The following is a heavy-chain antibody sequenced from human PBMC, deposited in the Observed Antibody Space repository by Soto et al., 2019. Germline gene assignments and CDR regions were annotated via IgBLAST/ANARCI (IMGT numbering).Heavy chain of an antibody. D-gene: IGHD5-18*01. Sequence: ASVKVSCKASGYTFTSYGISWVRQAPGQGLEWMGWISAYNGNTNYAQKLQGRVTMTSDTSTSTAYMELRSLRSDDTAVYYCARDHGGDTADYYYYGMDVWRQGTTVTVSS. J-gene: IGHJ6*02. CDR1: GYTFTSYG. CDR2: ISAYNGNT. V-gene: IGHV1-18*01. CDR3: ARDHGGDTADYYYYGMDV.